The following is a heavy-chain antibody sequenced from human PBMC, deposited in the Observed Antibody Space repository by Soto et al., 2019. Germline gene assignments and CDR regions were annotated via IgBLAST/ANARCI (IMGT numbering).Heavy chain of an antibody. V-gene: IGHV4-31*03. CDR3: ARNRSPDSSGLGDFDY. J-gene: IGHJ4*02. Sequence: PSETLSLTCTVSCGSISSGGYYWSWIRQHPGKGLEWIGYIYYSGSTYYNPSLKSRVTISVDTSKNQFSLKLSSVTAADTAVYYCARNRSPDSSGLGDFDYWGQGTLVTVS. CDR2: IYYSGST. CDR1: CGSISSGGYY. D-gene: IGHD3-22*01.